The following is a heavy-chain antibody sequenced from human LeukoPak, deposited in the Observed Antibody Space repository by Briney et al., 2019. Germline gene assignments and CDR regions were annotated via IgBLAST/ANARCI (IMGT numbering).Heavy chain of an antibody. Sequence: PGGSLRLSCAASGFTFRSYAMSWVRQAPGKGLEWVSTISNSGGGTFYADSVRGRFTISRDNSKNMLYLQMNSLRAEDTAVYYCAKESDSSGYSVPAFDIWGQGTMVTVSS. CDR3: AKESDSSGYSVPAFDI. CDR2: ISNSGGGT. CDR1: GFTFRSYA. J-gene: IGHJ3*02. V-gene: IGHV3-23*01. D-gene: IGHD3-22*01.